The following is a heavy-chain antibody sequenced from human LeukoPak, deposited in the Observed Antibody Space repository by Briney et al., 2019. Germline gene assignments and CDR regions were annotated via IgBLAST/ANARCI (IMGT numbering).Heavy chain of an antibody. J-gene: IGHJ4*02. CDR1: GFTFSNAW. D-gene: IGHD1-1*01. CDR2: IKSKTDGGTT. V-gene: IGHV3-15*01. Sequence: GGSLRLSCAASGFTFSNAWMSWVRQPPGKGLEWVGRIKSKTDGGTTDYAAPVKSRFNISRDDSKNPLDLQMNSLETEDTSVYYCNQHEAPATVLDHWGQGTLVHVLS. CDR3: NQHEAPATVLDH.